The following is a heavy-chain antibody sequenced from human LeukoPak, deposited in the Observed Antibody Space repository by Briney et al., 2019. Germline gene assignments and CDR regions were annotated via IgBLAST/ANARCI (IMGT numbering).Heavy chain of an antibody. CDR1: GYSISSGYY. V-gene: IGHV4-38-2*02. CDR3: AREYYDFWSGHTPNFDY. J-gene: IGHJ4*02. Sequence: SETLSLTYTVSGYSISSGYYWGWIRQPPGKGLEWIGSIYHSGSTYYNPSLKSRVTISVDTSKNQFSLKLSSVTAADTAVYYCAREYYDFWSGHTPNFDYWGQGTLVTVSS. CDR2: IYHSGST. D-gene: IGHD3-3*01.